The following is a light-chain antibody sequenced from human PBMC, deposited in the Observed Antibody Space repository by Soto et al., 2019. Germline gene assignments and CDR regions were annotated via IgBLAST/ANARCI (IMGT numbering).Light chain of an antibody. Sequence: QPVLTQPPSASGTPGRRVTISCSGSSSNIGSNTVSWYQQLPGTAPKLLIYRHIQWPSGVPDRFSGSKSGTSASLAISGLQSEDEGDYYCATWDDSLNGWVFGGGTKLTVL. CDR3: ATWDDSLNGWV. J-gene: IGLJ3*02. CDR1: SSNIGSNT. CDR2: RHI. V-gene: IGLV1-44*01.